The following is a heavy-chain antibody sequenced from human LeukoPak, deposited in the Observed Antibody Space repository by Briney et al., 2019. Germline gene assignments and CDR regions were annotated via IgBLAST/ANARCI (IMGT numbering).Heavy chain of an antibody. J-gene: IGHJ4*02. D-gene: IGHD4-11*01. V-gene: IGHV3-23*01. CDR2: ISGSGGST. CDR1: GFTFSSYA. Sequence: GGSLRLSCAASGFTFSSYAMSWVRQAPGNGLEWVSAISGSGGSTYYADSVKGRFTISRDNSKNTLYLQMNSLRAEDTAVYYCAKDHDYSNLYYFDYWGQGTLVTVSS. CDR3: AKDHDYSNLYYFDY.